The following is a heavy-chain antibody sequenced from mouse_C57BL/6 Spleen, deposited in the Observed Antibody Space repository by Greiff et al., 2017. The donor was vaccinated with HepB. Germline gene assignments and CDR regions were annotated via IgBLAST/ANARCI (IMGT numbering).Heavy chain of an antibody. Sequence: DVMLVESGGGLVKPGGSLKLSCAASGFTFSSYAMSWVRQTPEKRLEWVATISDGGSYTYYPDNVKGRFTISRDNAKNNLYLQMSHLKSEDTAMYYCARDGNYVGAYWGQGTLVTVSA. CDR3: ARDGNYVGAY. V-gene: IGHV5-4*01. CDR2: ISDGGSYT. CDR1: GFTFSSYA. J-gene: IGHJ3*01. D-gene: IGHD1-1*01.